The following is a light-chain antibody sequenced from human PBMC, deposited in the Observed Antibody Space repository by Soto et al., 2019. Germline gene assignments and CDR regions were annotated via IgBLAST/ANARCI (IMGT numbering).Light chain of an antibody. Sequence: MTLSLATLSLSTKQRAALSCSASQSVSSSFAWYQQKPGQAPRLLIYGASTRATGVPARFSGSGSGTEFTLTISSLEPEDFAVYYCQQRSNWPLVTFGQGTLLEIK. CDR1: QSVSSS. J-gene: IGKJ5*01. CDR2: GAS. CDR3: QQRSNWPLVT. V-gene: IGKV3-15*01.